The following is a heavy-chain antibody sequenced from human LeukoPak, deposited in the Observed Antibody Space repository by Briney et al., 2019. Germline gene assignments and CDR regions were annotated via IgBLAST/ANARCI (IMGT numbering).Heavy chain of an antibody. Sequence: PGRSLRLSCAASGFTFSSYAMHWVRQAPGKGLEWVAVISYDGSNKYYADSVKGRFTISRDNSKNTLYLQMNSLRAEDTAVYYCARDGFNFWSGSNYDILTKEKGEYYFDYWGQGTLVTVSS. CDR2: ISYDGSNK. D-gene: IGHD3-9*01. CDR3: ARDGFNFWSGSNYDILTKEKGEYYFDY. V-gene: IGHV3-30*01. J-gene: IGHJ4*02. CDR1: GFTFSSYA.